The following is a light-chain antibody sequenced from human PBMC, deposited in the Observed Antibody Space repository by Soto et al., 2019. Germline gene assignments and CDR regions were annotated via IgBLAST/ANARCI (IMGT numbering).Light chain of an antibody. J-gene: IGLJ1*01. V-gene: IGLV2-14*01. CDR2: EVS. CDR3: SSYTTTNPYV. Sequence: QSALTQPASVSGSPGQSITISCTGTSSDVGGYNYVSWNQQHPGKAPKLIIYEVSNRPSGVSNRFSGSKSGDTASLTISGLQAEDEADYYCSSYTTTNPYVFGTGTKLTVL. CDR1: SSDVGGYNY.